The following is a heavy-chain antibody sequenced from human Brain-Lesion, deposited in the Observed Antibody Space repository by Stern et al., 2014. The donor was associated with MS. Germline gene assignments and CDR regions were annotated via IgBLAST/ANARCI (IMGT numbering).Heavy chain of an antibody. D-gene: IGHD2-2*01. J-gene: IGHJ6*02. CDR3: ARGRVVPGFQYYATDV. CDR1: GGSISSGGYY. Sequence: QDQLVQSGPGLVKPSQTLSLSCTVSGGSISSGGYYWSWIRQPAGKGLEWIGRIFNSGRTSYNPSLKSRVPISIDTSKNQFSLRLNSMTAADTAVYYCARGRVVPGFQYYATDVWGQGTTVIVSS. CDR2: IFNSGRT. V-gene: IGHV4-61*02.